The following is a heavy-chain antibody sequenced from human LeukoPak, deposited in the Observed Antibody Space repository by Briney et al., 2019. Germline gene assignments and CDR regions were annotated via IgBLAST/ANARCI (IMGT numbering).Heavy chain of an antibody. CDR2: ISSSGDFI. CDR3: AGRDCTNGLCQFDY. V-gene: IGHV3-21*01. CDR1: GFTFTTYS. D-gene: IGHD2-8*01. Sequence: GGSLRLSCVASGFTFTTYSMNWVRLAPGKVLEWVSSISSSGDFIHYADSVKGRFTISRDNAKNSLYLQMNSLRAEDTAIYYCAGRDCTNGLCQFDYWGQGTLVTVSS. J-gene: IGHJ4*02.